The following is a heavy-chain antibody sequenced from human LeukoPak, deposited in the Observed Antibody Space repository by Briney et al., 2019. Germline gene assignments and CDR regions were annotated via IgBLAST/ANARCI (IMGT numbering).Heavy chain of an antibody. CDR3: ARTYIGASYYYIY. CDR2: INTYNGNT. Sequence: ASVKVSFKASGYTFTNYGVSWVRQAPGQGLEWMGWINTYNGNTNYAQKLQGRVTMTTDTSTTTAYMELRSLRSDDTALYYCARTYIGASYYYIYWGQGTLVTVSS. J-gene: IGHJ4*02. CDR1: GYTFTNYG. V-gene: IGHV1-18*01. D-gene: IGHD2-2*01.